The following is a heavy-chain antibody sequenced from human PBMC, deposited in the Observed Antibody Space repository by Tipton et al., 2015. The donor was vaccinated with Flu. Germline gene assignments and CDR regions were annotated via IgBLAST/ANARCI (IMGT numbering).Heavy chain of an antibody. D-gene: IGHD6-13*01. CDR3: ARAIAAVDSY. CDR1: GFAFSSYW. Sequence: GSLRLSCAASGFAFSSYWMHWVRQAPGKGLEWVANIKQDGSVKYYVDSVKGRFTISRDNAKDSVYLQMDTLRAEDTAVYYCARAIAAVDSYWGQGTLVTVSS. V-gene: IGHV3-7*03. J-gene: IGHJ4*02. CDR2: IKQDGSVK.